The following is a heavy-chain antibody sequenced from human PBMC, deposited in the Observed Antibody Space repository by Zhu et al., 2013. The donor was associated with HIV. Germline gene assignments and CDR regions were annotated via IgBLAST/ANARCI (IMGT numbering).Heavy chain of an antibody. Sequence: QVQVVQSGAEVKKPGASVKVSCKASGYSFTSYDINWARQATGQGLEWMGWMNPHSGHSGCAQKFQGRVSLTMNTSISTVYMEISSLRSEDTAVYYCARGSWYYDSSSYRFDPWGQGTLVTVSS. CDR2: MNPHSGHS. J-gene: IGHJ5*02. V-gene: IGHV1-8*01. CDR1: GYSFTSYD. CDR3: ARGSWYYDSSSYRFDP. D-gene: IGHD3-22*01.